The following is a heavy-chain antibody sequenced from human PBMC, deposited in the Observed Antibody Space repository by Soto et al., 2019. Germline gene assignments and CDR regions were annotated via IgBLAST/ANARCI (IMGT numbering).Heavy chain of an antibody. Sequence: SETLSLTCTVSGGSISSYYWSWIRQPPGKGLEWIGYIYYSGSTNYNPSLKSRVTISVDTSKNQFSLKLSSVTAADTAVYYCARGSLGTWQGYYFDYWGQGTLVTVSS. V-gene: IGHV4-59*01. CDR2: IYYSGST. D-gene: IGHD3-16*02. CDR3: ARGSLGTWQGYYFDY. CDR1: GGSISSYY. J-gene: IGHJ4*02.